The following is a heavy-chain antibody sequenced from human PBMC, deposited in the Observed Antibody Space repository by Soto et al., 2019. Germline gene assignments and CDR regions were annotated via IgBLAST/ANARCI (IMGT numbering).Heavy chain of an antibody. V-gene: IGHV3-30-3*01. Sequence: QVQLVESGGGVVQPGRSLRLSCAASGFTFSSYAMHWVRQAPGKGLEWVAVISYDGSNKYYTDSVKGRFTISRDNSKNTLDRHMNSMRAADTAVYYCASPLWSDDYNWGSFDLWGRGTLVTVSS. CDR1: GFTFSSYA. J-gene: IGHJ2*01. CDR2: ISYDGSNK. CDR3: ASPLWSDDYNWGSFDL. D-gene: IGHD4-4*01.